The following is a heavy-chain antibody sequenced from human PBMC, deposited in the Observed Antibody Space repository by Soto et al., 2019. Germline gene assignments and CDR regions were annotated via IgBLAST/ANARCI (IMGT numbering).Heavy chain of an antibody. Sequence: QVQLQESGPGLVKPSQTLSLTCTVSGGSISSTGYFWTWIRQHPGNGLEWIGYIFYSGSPFHNPSLKSRVTISVDTSKNQFSLELSSVTAADTAVYYCAREAGSGDYFDYWGQGTLVTVSS. D-gene: IGHD1-26*01. CDR2: IFYSGSP. V-gene: IGHV4-31*03. CDR3: AREAGSGDYFDY. CDR1: GGSISSTGYF. J-gene: IGHJ4*02.